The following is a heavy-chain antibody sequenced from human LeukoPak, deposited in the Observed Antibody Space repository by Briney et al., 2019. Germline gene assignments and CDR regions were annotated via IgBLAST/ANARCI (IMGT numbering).Heavy chain of an antibody. CDR3: ARDFYGDYALSAFDI. J-gene: IGHJ3*02. V-gene: IGHV3-7*01. D-gene: IGHD4-17*01. Sequence: GESLKISCAASGFTFSSYWMSWVRQAPGKGLEWVANIKQDGIEKYYVDSVKGRFTISRDNAKNSLYVQMNSLRAEDTAVYYCARDFYGDYALSAFDIWGQGTMVTVSS. CDR2: IKQDGIEK. CDR1: GFTFSSYW.